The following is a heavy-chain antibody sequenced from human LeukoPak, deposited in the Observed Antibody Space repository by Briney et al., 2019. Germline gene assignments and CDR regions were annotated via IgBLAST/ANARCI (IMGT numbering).Heavy chain of an antibody. D-gene: IGHD3-3*01. CDR1: GGSFSGYY. CDR3: ARGKVPPQTYYDFWSGYSVPHYYYYMDV. Sequence: MPSETLSLTCAVYGGSFSGYYWSWIRQPPGKGLEWIGEINHSGSTNYNPSLKSRVTISVDTSKNQFSLKLSSVTAADTAVYYCARGKVPPQTYYDFWSGYSVPHYYYYMDVWGKGTTVTVSS. V-gene: IGHV4-34*01. J-gene: IGHJ6*03. CDR2: INHSGST.